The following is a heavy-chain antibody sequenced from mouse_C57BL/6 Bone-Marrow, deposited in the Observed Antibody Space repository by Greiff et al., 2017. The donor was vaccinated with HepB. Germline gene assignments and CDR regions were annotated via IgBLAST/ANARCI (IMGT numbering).Heavy chain of an antibody. D-gene: IGHD2-2*01. V-gene: IGHV1-82*01. CDR3: AYYGYDYAMDY. CDR1: GYAFSSSW. J-gene: IGHJ4*01. CDR2: IYPGDGDT. Sequence: VKLMESGPELVKPGASVKISCKASGYAFSSSWMNWVKQRPGKGLEWIGRIYPGDGDTNFNGKFKGKATLTADKSSSTAYMQLSSLTSEDSAVYFCAYYGYDYAMDYWGQGTSVTVSS.